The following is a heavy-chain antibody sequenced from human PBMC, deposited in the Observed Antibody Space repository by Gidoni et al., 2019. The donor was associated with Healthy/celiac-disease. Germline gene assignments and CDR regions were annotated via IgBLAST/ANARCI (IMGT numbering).Heavy chain of an antibody. CDR1: GLTFRRDA. CDR2: ISGSGGST. CDR3: AKPYCSRTSCPPSAFDY. J-gene: IGHJ4*02. D-gene: IGHD2-2*01. V-gene: IGHV3-23*01. Sequence: EVQLWEAGGGGVQPGGFLRLSCAVSGLTFRRDAMSWVRQAPGKGLEWVSAISGSGGSTYYADSVKGRFTISRDNSKNTLYLQMNSLRAEDTAVYYCAKPYCSRTSCPPSAFDYWGQGTLVTVSS.